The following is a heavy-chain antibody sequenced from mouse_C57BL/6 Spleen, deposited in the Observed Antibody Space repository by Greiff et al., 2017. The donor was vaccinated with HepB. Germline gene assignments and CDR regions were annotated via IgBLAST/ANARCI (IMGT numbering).Heavy chain of an antibody. Sequence: VQLQQSGPELVKPGASVKISCKASGYAFSSSWMNWVKQRPGKGLEWIGRIYPGDGDTNYNGKFKGKATLTADKSSSTAYMQLSSLTSEDSAVYFCARERNYGSSPAWFAYWGQRTLVTVSA. D-gene: IGHD1-1*01. CDR1: GYAFSSSW. CDR3: ARERNYGSSPAWFAY. V-gene: IGHV1-82*01. CDR2: IYPGDGDT. J-gene: IGHJ3*01.